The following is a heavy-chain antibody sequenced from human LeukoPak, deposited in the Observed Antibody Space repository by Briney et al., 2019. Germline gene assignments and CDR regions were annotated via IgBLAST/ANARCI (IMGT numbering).Heavy chain of an antibody. CDR1: GGTFSSYA. CDR3: ARDRPYSSGWSY. Sequence: GASVKVSCKASGGTFSSYAISWVRQAPGQGLEWMGGIIPIFGTANYAQKFQGRVTITADESTSTAYMELSSLRSEDTAVYYCARDRPYSSGWSYWGQGTLVTVSS. V-gene: IGHV1-69*13. J-gene: IGHJ4*02. D-gene: IGHD6-19*01. CDR2: IIPIFGTA.